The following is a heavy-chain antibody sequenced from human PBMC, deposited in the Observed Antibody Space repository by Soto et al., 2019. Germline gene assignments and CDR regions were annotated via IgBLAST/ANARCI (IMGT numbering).Heavy chain of an antibody. J-gene: IGHJ4*02. Sequence: QVQLVESGGGVVQPGRSLRLSCAASGFTFSSYAMHWVRQAPGKGLEWVAVISYDGSNKYYADSVKGRFTISRDNSKNTLYLQMNSLRAEDTAVYYCARDVVATMEAGFDDGGQGTLVTVSS. CDR1: GFTFSSYA. CDR2: ISYDGSNK. D-gene: IGHD5-12*01. V-gene: IGHV3-30-3*01. CDR3: ARDVVATMEAGFDD.